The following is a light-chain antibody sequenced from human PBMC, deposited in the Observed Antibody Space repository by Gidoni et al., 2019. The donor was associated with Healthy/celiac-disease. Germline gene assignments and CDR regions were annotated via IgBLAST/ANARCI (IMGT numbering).Light chain of an antibody. V-gene: IGKV1-5*01. J-gene: IGKJ2*02. CDR3: QQYGGT. CDR1: QSISSW. Sequence: DIQMTQSPSTLSASVGDRVTITCRASQSISSWLAWYQQKAGKAHKLLIYDASSLESRVPSRFSGSGSGTEFTLTISSLQPDDFATYYCQQYGGTFGQGTKLEIK. CDR2: DAS.